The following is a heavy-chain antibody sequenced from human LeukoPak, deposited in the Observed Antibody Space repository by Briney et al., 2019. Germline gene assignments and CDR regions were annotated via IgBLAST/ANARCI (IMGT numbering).Heavy chain of an antibody. CDR1: GFTFSDYS. CDR2: ISGSGSHI. D-gene: IGHD2-15*01. V-gene: IGHV3-21*04. J-gene: IGHJ4*02. Sequence: GGSLRLSCGASGFTFSDYSINWVRQAPGKGLEWVSSISGSGSHIYYADSLKGRFTISRDNAKNSVSLQMSSLRAEDTAIYYCVRDFSCSGGSCPLFDSWGQGTLVSVSS. CDR3: VRDFSCSGGSCPLFDS.